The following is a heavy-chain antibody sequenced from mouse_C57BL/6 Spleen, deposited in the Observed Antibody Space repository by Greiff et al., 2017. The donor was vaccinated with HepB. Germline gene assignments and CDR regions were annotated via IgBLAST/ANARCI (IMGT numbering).Heavy chain of an antibody. CDR2: IYPGDGDT. V-gene: IGHV1-80*01. CDR3: ARGDYYGSSSYYYAMDY. D-gene: IGHD1-1*01. Sequence: LVESGAELVKPGASVKISCKASGYAFSSYWMNWVKQRPGKGLEWIGQIYPGDGDTNYNGKFKGKATLTADKSSSTAYMQLSSLTSEDSAVYFCARGDYYGSSSYYYAMDYWGQGTSVTVSS. J-gene: IGHJ4*01. CDR1: GYAFSSYW.